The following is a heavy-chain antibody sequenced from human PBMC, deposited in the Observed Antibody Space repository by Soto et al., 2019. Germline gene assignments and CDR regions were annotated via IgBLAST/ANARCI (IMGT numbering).Heavy chain of an antibody. CDR1: GGSISSSSYY. J-gene: IGHJ5*02. CDR3: ARLGTYYRPYNWFDP. D-gene: IGHD3-10*01. Sequence: SDTLSLTCTVSGGSISSSSYYCGWFRQPPGKGLEWLGSIYYSGSTYYNPSLKSRVTISVDTSKNHFSLKLSSVTAADTAVYYCARLGTYYRPYNWFDPWGQGTLVTVSS. CDR2: IYYSGST. V-gene: IGHV4-39*02.